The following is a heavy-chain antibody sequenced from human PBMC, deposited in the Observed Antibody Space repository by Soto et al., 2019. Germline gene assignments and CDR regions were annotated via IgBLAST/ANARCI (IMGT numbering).Heavy chain of an antibody. Sequence: GGSLRLSCAASGGTFSSYRINWVRQAPGQGLEWVGGIVPIYRTADYAQKFQGRVTITADESARTSYMELRSLKSQDTAVYYCVRDSGAKLSSSWGQGTLVTVSS. CDR3: VRDSGAKLSSS. J-gene: IGHJ4*02. CDR1: GGTFSSYR. CDR2: IVPIYRTA. D-gene: IGHD6-13*01. V-gene: IGHV1-69*01.